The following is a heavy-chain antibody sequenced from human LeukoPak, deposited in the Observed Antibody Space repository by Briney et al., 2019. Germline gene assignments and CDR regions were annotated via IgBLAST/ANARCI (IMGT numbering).Heavy chain of an antibody. CDR3: ARVYSSSHNWFDT. Sequence: PSETRSLTCTVSGGSISTTSYFWAWIRQPPGEVLEWIGSIYYSGTTYYNSSLKSRVTMSVERSKNHFSLNLSSLTAADTAVYYCARVYSSSHNWFDTWGQGTQVTVSS. V-gene: IGHV4-39*07. CDR2: IYYSGTT. D-gene: IGHD6-13*01. J-gene: IGHJ5*02. CDR1: GGSISTTSYF.